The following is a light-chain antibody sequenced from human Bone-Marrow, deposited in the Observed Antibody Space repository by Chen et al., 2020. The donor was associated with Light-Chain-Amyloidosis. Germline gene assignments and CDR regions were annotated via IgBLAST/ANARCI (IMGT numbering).Light chain of an antibody. Sequence: IVMTQSPANLSVSPGERTTLSCRASQNIRTNLTWYQQKPGQTPRLLMYGASARASGFPARFSGSGSGTDFTLTISSLQSEEFAVYYCQQYNDDWPGTFGQGTKVEIK. V-gene: IGKV3-15*01. CDR1: QNIRTN. CDR3: QQYNDDWPGT. J-gene: IGKJ1*01. CDR2: GAS.